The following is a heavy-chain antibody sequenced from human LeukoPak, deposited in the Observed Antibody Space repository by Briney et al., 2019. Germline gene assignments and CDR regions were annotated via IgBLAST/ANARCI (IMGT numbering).Heavy chain of an antibody. CDR3: AKQGRSWSGYYSSGDYYMDV. CDR2: ISGSGGST. J-gene: IGHJ6*03. V-gene: IGHV3-23*01. Sequence: GGSLRLSCAASGFTFSSYAMSWVRQAPGKGLEWVSAISGSGGSTYYADSVKGRFTISRDNSKNTLYLQMNSLRAEDTAVYYCAKQGRSWSGYYSSGDYYMDVWGKGTTVTVSS. D-gene: IGHD3-3*01. CDR1: GFTFSSYA.